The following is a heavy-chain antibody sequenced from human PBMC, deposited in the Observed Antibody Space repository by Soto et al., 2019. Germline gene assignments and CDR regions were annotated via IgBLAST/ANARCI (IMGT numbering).Heavy chain of an antibody. J-gene: IGHJ3*02. CDR2: IVVGSGNT. CDR3: ARIKGETAFDI. CDR1: GFIFTSSA. D-gene: IGHD3-16*01. Sequence: GASVKVSCKTSGFIFTSSAVQWVRQARGQRLEWMGRIVVGSGNTGYAQKFQGRVTMTRNTSISTAYMELSSLRSEDTAVYYCARIKGETAFDIWGQGTMVTVSS. V-gene: IGHV1-58*01.